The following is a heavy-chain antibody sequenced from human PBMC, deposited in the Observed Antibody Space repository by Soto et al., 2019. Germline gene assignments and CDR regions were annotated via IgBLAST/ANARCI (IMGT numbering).Heavy chain of an antibody. CDR2: VSPKTGET. V-gene: IGHV1-2*02. Sequence: QVQLVQSGSEVKKPGASVTVSCKASGYPFTGYYIHWVRQAPGQGPEWMGWVSPKTGETNYVQKFQGRVTMTPETSTGTAYLELTRLRSDDTAVYYCARRPMWRQVAQDYGMDVWGHGTTVTVS. CDR3: ARRPMWRQVAQDYGMDV. CDR1: GYPFTGYY. D-gene: IGHD2-15*01. J-gene: IGHJ6*02.